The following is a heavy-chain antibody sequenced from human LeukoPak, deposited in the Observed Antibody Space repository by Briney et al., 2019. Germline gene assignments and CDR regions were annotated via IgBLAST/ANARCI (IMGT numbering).Heavy chain of an antibody. CDR2: MSPNSGKI. V-gene: IGHV1-8*01. D-gene: IGHD7-27*01. J-gene: IGHJ4*02. Sequence: ASVTVSCTASGYTFTSYDINWVRQATGQGLEWMGWMSPNSGKIGYAQKFQDRVTMTRDTSISTAYMELSSLRFEDTAMYYCVRTPPNWGADYWGRGTLVTVSS. CDR1: GYTFTSYD. CDR3: VRTPPNWGADY.